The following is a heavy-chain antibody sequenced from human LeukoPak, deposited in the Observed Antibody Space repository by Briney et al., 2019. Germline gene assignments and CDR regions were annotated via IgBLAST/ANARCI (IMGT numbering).Heavy chain of an antibody. CDR3: ARDASLGSGPTDGFDL. CDR1: GFSISRGYY. D-gene: IGHD2-15*01. Sequence: SETLCLTCAVSGFSISRGYYWGWIRQAPGKGLELIGSIHHTGKTYYHPSLKGRVAISIDMSKNQFSLKVTYLTAADTAVYFCARDASLGSGPTDGFDLWGRGTLVTVSS. V-gene: IGHV4-38-2*02. J-gene: IGHJ3*01. CDR2: IHHTGKT.